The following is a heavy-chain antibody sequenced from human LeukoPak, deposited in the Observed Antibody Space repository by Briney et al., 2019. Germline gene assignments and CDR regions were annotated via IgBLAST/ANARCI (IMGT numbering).Heavy chain of an antibody. CDR1: GFTFSSYE. V-gene: IGHV3-48*03. D-gene: IGHD1-26*01. CDR3: ASLGATPDV. J-gene: IGHJ6*02. Sequence: GGSLRLSCAASGFTFSSYEMKWVRQAPGKGLEWVSYISSSGSTIYYADSVKGRFTISRDNAKNSLYLQMNSLRAEDTAVYYSASLGATPDVWGRGTTVTVSS. CDR2: ISSSGSTI.